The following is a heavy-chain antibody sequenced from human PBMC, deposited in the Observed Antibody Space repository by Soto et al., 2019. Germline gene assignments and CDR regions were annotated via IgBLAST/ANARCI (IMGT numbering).Heavy chain of an antibody. V-gene: IGHV3-11*01. J-gene: IGHJ5*02. CDR1: GFTFSDYY. D-gene: IGHD2-15*01. CDR3: ARLLGVVVAEESNWFDP. CDR2: ISSSGNTI. Sequence: QVQLLDSGGGLVKPGGSLRLSCAASGFTFSDYYMSWIRQAPGKGLQWISYISSSGNTIYYADSVKGRFTISRDNARKSLDLQMNSLRAEDTAVYYCARLLGVVVAEESNWFDPWGQGLLVTVSS.